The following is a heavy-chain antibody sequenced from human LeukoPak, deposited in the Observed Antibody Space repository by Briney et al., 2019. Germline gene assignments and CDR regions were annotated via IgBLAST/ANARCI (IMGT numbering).Heavy chain of an antibody. CDR2: VSAGHHA. J-gene: IGHJ4*02. V-gene: IGHV3-13*01. CDR1: GFTLGGHD. CDR3: VMEARGYHYTYFDY. D-gene: IGHD5-18*01. Sequence: PGGSLRLSCTASGFTLGGHDMHWVRQTTGDGLEWGAAVSAGHHAFYAGSVKGRFIVSREYAKNSLYLQMNSLRAGDTAVYYGVMEARGYHYTYFDYWGQGSLVTVSS.